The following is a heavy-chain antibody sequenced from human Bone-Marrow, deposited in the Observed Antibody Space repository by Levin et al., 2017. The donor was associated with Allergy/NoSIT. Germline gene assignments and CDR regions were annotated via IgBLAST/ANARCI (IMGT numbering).Heavy chain of an antibody. J-gene: IGHJ4*02. V-gene: IGHV3-7*01. CDR1: GFILSSHW. Sequence: AGESLKISCAASGFILSSHWMSWVRQAPGKGLEWVANMKGDGSEKYYADAVKGRFTISRDNAKMSLYLQMSNLRVEDTAVYYCARDVRYGHFDYWGQGTLDTVSS. D-gene: IGHD3-16*01. CDR3: ARDVRYGHFDY. CDR2: MKGDGSEK.